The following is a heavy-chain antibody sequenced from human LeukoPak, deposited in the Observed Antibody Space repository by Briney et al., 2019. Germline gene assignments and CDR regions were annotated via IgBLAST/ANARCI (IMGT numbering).Heavy chain of an antibody. CDR2: IYHSGST. V-gene: IGHV4-30-2*01. Sequence: SETLSLTCTVSGVSISSGDYYWSWIRQPPGKGLEWIGYIYHSGSTYYNPSLKSRVTISVDRSKNQFSLKLCSVTAADTAVYYCARSVDYYGSGSYYKRTDAFDIWGQETMVTVSS. D-gene: IGHD3-10*01. CDR1: GVSISSGDYY. J-gene: IGHJ3*02. CDR3: ARSVDYYGSGSYYKRTDAFDI.